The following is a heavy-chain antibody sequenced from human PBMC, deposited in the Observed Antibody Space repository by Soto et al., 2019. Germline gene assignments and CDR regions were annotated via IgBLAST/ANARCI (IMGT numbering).Heavy chain of an antibody. CDR3: ARESGDYVNTNYFYYGMDV. CDR1: GGTLRNYA. Sequence: QVQLVQSGAEVKKPGSSVKVSCKASGGTLRNYAFSWVRQAPGQGLEWMGSIIPVYGTENNAQKFQGRVSIAADESTSTVYMELSSLRSEDTAMYYCARESGDYVNTNYFYYGMDVWGQGTAVIVSS. J-gene: IGHJ6*02. V-gene: IGHV1-69*01. CDR2: IIPVYGTE. D-gene: IGHD4-17*01.